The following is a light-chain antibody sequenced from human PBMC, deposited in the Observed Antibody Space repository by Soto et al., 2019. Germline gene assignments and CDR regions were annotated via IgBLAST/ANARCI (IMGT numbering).Light chain of an antibody. CDR2: AAS. CDR3: QQYYSYPHT. V-gene: IGKV1-8*01. Sequence: AIRMTPSPSSLSASTGDRVTITCRASQGISSYLAWYQQKPGKAPKLLIYAASTLQSGVPSRFSGSGSGTDFTLTISCLQSEDFATYYCQQYYSYPHTFGQGTKVDIK. CDR1: QGISSY. J-gene: IGKJ1*01.